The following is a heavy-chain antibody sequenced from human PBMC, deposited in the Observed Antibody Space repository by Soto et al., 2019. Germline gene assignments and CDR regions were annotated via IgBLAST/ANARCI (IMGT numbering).Heavy chain of an antibody. CDR3: ARQVVDGTVTGSGSFDY. CDR1: GGSISSSSYY. D-gene: IGHD3-10*01. V-gene: IGHV4-39*01. CDR2: FYYSGST. J-gene: IGHJ4*02. Sequence: QLQLQESGPGVVKSSETLSLTCTVSGGSISSSSYYWGWIRQPPGKGLEWIGSFYYSGSTYYYTSLKSRVTISGDTSENQISLKLSSVTAADTAMYYCARQVVDGTVTGSGSFDYWGQGTLVTVSS.